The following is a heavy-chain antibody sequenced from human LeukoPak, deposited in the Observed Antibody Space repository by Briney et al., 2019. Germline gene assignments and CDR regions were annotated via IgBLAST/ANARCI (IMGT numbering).Heavy chain of an antibody. J-gene: IGHJ4*02. CDR3: ARGHGSSGYYSGY. CDR2: INPNSGGT. Sequence: ASVKVSCKASGYTFTGYYLHWVRQAPGQGLEWMGWINPNSGGTNYAQKFQGRVTMTRDTSITTAYMELSRLRSDDTAVYYCARGHGSSGYYSGYCCQGTLVTVSS. V-gene: IGHV1-2*02. CDR1: GYTFTGYY. D-gene: IGHD3-22*01.